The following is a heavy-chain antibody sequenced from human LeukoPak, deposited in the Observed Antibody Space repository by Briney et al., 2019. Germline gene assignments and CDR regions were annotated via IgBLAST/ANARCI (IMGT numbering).Heavy chain of an antibody. CDR3: ARDPIDSSGYYFDY. V-gene: IGHV3-30-3*01. D-gene: IGHD3-22*01. Sequence: GGSLRLSCAASGFTFSSYAMHWVRQAPGKGLEWVAVISYDGSNKYYADSVKGRFTISRDNSKNTLYLQMNSLRAEDTAVYYCARDPIDSSGYYFDYWGQGTLVTVSS. CDR1: GFTFSSYA. J-gene: IGHJ4*02. CDR2: ISYDGSNK.